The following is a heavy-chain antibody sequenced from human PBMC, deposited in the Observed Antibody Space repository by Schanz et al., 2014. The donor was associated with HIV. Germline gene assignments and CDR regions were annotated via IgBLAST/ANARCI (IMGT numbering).Heavy chain of an antibody. CDR1: GFTYSSYA. J-gene: IGHJ4*02. V-gene: IGHV3-23*01. CDR2: ISGTGRST. D-gene: IGHD6-19*01. CDR3: AKVIAVTGWEIDY. Sequence: EVQLLESGGGLIQPGGSLRLSCVASGFTYSSYAMTWVRQAPGKGLEWVSMISGTGRSTFYADSVKGRFTISRDNSKNMLYLQMNSLRVEDTAIYYCAKVIAVTGWEIDYWGQGTLVTVSS.